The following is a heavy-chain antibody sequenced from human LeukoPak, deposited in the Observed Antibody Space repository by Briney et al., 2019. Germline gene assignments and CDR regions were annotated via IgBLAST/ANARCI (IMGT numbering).Heavy chain of an antibody. Sequence: SVKVSCKASGGTFSSYAISWVRQAPGQGLEWMGGIIPIFGTANYAQKFQGRVTITADESTSTAYMELSSLRSEDTAVNYCAREAVPAARGYYFDYWGQGTLVTVSS. CDR1: GGTFSSYA. J-gene: IGHJ4*02. CDR2: IIPIFGTA. V-gene: IGHV1-69*13. D-gene: IGHD2-2*01. CDR3: AREAVPAARGYYFDY.